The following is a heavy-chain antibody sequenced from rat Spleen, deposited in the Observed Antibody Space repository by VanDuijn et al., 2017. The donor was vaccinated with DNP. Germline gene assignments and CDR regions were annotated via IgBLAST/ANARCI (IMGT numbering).Heavy chain of an antibody. V-gene: IGHV5-22*01. J-gene: IGHJ2*01. CDR2: ITYDGSST. CDR3: ARWGGDYFDY. CDR1: GFTFSDFG. Sequence: EVQVVESGGGFVQPGRSMNLSCAASGFTFSDFGMAWVLQSPTKGLQWVASITYDGSSTYFRDSVKGRFTISRDNTKSTLYLQMNSLRSEDMATYYCARWGGDYFDYWGQGVMVTVSS.